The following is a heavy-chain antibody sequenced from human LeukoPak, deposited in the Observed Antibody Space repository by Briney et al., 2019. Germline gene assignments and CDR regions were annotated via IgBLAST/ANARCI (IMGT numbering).Heavy chain of an antibody. CDR1: GFIFSSYW. D-gene: IGHD1-1*01. CDR3: ARLETAETNWFDP. CDR2: IKQAGSEN. Sequence: GGSLRLSCAASGFIFSSYWMTWVRQAPGKGLEWVANIKQAGSENSYVDSVKGRFTISRDNAKNSLYLQMNSLRAEDTAVYYCARLETAETNWFDPWGQGTLVTVSS. V-gene: IGHV3-7*01. J-gene: IGHJ5*02.